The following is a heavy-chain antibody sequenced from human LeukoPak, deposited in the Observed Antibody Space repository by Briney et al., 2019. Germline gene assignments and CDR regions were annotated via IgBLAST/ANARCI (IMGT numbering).Heavy chain of an antibody. CDR1: GFTFYDYA. V-gene: IGHV3-74*01. Sequence: GGSLRLSCAASGFTFYDYAMHWVRQAPGKGLVWVSRINSDGSSTSYADSVKGRFTISRDNAKNTLYLQMNSLRAEDTAVYYCVRESVMVATPYDYWGQGTLVTVSS. CDR2: INSDGSST. D-gene: IGHD2-15*01. CDR3: VRESVMVATPYDY. J-gene: IGHJ4*02.